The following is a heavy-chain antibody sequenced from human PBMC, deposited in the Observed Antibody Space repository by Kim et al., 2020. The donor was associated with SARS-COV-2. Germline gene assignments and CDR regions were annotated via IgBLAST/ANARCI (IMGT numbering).Heavy chain of an antibody. J-gene: IGHJ4*02. D-gene: IGHD1-26*01. Sequence: ADTVKGRFTIARDIYKRTMYLQMNSVRAEDTDIYYCAKRGATAWYFFDHWGQGTLVTVSS. CDR3: AKRGATAWYFFDH. V-gene: IGHV3-23*01.